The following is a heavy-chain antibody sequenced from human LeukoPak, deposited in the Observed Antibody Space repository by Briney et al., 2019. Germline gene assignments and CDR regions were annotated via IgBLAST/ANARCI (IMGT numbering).Heavy chain of an antibody. CDR1: GLTVSSNY. V-gene: IGHV3-66*02. CDR3: VNLPGGGY. Sequence: GGSLRLSCAASGLTVSSNYMTWVRQAPRKGGEWVSIIYSGGNTYYADSVKGRFAISRDNSKNTVYLQMNSLRAEDTAVYYCVNLPGGGYWGQGTLVTVSS. CDR2: IYSGGNT. J-gene: IGHJ4*02. D-gene: IGHD7-27*01.